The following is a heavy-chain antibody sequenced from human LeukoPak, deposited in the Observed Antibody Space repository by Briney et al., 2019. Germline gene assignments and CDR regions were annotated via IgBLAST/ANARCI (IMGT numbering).Heavy chain of an antibody. CDR1: GYIFTDYW. CDR3: ARIPKVDTSMSRYSDY. D-gene: IGHD5-18*01. V-gene: IGHV5-51*01. J-gene: IGHJ4*02. Sequence: GESLKISCQVSGYIFTDYWIGWVRQMPGKGLESMGIIYPGDSGTAYSPFFQGQVTISVDKSISTVYLQWSSLKASDTAMYYCARIPKVDTSMSRYSDYWGQGTLITVSS. CDR2: IYPGDSGT.